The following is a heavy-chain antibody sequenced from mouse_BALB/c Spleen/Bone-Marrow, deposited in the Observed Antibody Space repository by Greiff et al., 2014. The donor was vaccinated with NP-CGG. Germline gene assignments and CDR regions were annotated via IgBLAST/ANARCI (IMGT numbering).Heavy chain of an antibody. D-gene: IGHD2-13*01. CDR3: ARTYGDSPYFYGMDY. J-gene: IGHJ4*01. Sequence: VQLQQSGAEPVKPGTSVKLSCKTSGHTFTSYWMHWVKQRPGQGLEWIGEINPSNGRTNYNEKFRNKATLTVDKSSSTAYMQLSSLTSEDSAVYFCARTYGDSPYFYGMDYWGQGTSVTVSS. CDR2: INPSNGRT. CDR1: GHTFTSYW. V-gene: IGHV1S81*02.